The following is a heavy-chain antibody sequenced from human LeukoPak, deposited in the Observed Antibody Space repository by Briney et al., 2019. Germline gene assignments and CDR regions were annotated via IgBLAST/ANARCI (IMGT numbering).Heavy chain of an antibody. CDR1: GGSISSFY. D-gene: IGHD2/OR15-2a*01. Sequence: SETLSLTCTVSGGSISSFYWTWIRQPPGKSLEWIGYIHYSGSTDYNPSLKGRVAISVDTSKNQFSLKLTSVTAADTAVYYCARLGLLTSSFGPWGQGTLVTVSS. J-gene: IGHJ5*02. CDR2: IHYSGST. CDR3: ARLGLLTSSFGP. V-gene: IGHV4-59*08.